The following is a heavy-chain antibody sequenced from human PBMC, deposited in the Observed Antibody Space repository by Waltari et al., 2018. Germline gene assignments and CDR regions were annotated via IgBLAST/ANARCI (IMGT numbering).Heavy chain of an antibody. CDR2: IYSGGST. CDR3: AKDWGGYVWGSYRKGDYYFGY. D-gene: IGHD3-16*02. V-gene: IGHV3-23*03. Sequence: EVQLLESGGGLVQPGGSLRLSCAASGFTFSSYAMSWVRQAPGKGLEWVSVIYSGGSTYCGDSVKGRFTISRDNSKNTLYLQMNSLRAEDTAVYYGAKDWGGYVWGSYRKGDYYFGYWGQGTLVTVSS. CDR1: GFTFSSYA. J-gene: IGHJ4*02.